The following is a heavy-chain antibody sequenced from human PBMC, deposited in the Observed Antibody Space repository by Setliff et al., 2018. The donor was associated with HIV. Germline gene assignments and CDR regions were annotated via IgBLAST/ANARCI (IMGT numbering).Heavy chain of an antibody. CDR3: AKKGGAQWLFGGYAFDI. CDR1: GNSFSSYW. Sequence: GESLKISCKASGNSFSSYWIGWVRQMPGKGLEWMGIIFPGDSDIKYNPSFQGQVTISVDKSITTAYLQWSSLKASDTAIYYCAKKGGAQWLFGGYAFDIWGQGTMVTVSS. CDR2: IFPGDSDI. J-gene: IGHJ3*02. V-gene: IGHV5-51*01. D-gene: IGHD3-22*01.